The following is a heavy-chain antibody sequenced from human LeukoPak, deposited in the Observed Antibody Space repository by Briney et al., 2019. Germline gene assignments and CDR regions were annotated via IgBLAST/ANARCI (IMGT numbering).Heavy chain of an antibody. CDR3: ARDQNAGYFDY. J-gene: IGHJ4*02. V-gene: IGHV3-23*01. Sequence: GGSLRLSCAASGFTFSSYAISWVRQAPGKGLEWVSGISGTGGFTYYADSVKGRFTISRDNSKNTLYLQMNSLRADDTAVYYCARDQNAGYFDYWGQGTLVTVSS. D-gene: IGHD1-1*01. CDR2: ISGTGGFT. CDR1: GFTFSSYA.